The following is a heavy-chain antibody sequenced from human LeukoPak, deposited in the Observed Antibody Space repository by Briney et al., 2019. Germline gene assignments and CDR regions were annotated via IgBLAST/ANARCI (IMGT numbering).Heavy chain of an antibody. V-gene: IGHV1-2*02. CDR1: GYTFTGYY. Sequence: ASVKVSCTASGYTFTGYYMHWGRQAPGQGHEWMGWINPNSGGTNFAQTFQGRVTMTRDTSISIAYMELSSLRYADTAVYYCASAPPPVYYYYGMDVWGQGNTVTVSS. J-gene: IGHJ6*02. CDR3: ASAPPPVYYYYGMDV. CDR2: INPNSGGT.